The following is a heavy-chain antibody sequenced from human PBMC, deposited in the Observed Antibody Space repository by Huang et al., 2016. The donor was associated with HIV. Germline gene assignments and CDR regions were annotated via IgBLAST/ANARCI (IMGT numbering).Heavy chain of an antibody. CDR3: ARDPRIQSWLNFFDY. CDR2: INSDGSST. D-gene: IGHD3-22*01. J-gene: IGHJ4*02. Sequence: EVQLVESGGGLVQPGGSLRLSCAASGSSISSYWMHWVRQAPGKGLVWVSRINSDGSSTSYADSVKGRFTISRDNAKNTLYLQMNSLRAEDTAVYYCARDPRIQSWLNFFDYWGQGTLVSVSS. V-gene: IGHV3-74*01. CDR1: GSSISSYW.